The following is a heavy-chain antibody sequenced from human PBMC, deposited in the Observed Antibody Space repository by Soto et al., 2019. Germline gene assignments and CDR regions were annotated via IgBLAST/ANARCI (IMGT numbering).Heavy chain of an antibody. J-gene: IGHJ6*03. Sequence: QVQLQESGPGLVKPSETLSLTCTVSGGSISSYYWSWIRQPPGKGLAWLGYIYYSGSTNYNPSLKSRVTISVDTSKIQFSLKLSSVTAADTAVYYCASLYGEYYYYYMDVWGKGTTVTVSS. CDR1: GGSISSYY. CDR3: ASLYGEYYYYYMDV. D-gene: IGHD3-10*01. CDR2: IYYSGST. V-gene: IGHV4-59*08.